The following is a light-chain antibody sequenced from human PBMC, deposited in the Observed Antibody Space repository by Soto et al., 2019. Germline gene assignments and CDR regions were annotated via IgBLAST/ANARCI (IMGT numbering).Light chain of an antibody. CDR3: QQYSSWPWT. CDR2: KAS. J-gene: IGKJ1*01. Sequence: DIQMTQSPSPLSASIGDRVTISCRASQYVSSWLAWYQQKPGKAPKLLIYKASTLETGVPSRFSGSGSGTDFALTISSLQPDDFATYYCQQYSSWPWTFGQGTKVEI. CDR1: QYVSSW. V-gene: IGKV1-5*03.